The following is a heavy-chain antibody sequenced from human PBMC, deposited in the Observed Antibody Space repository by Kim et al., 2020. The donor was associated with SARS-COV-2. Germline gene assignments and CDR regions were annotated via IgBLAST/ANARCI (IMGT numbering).Heavy chain of an antibody. Sequence: ASVKVSCKVSGYTLTELSMHWVRQAPGKGLEWMGGFDPEDGETIYAQKFQGRVTMTEDTSTDTAYMELSSLRSEDTAVYYCATGGGGSYCSGGSCYSSYYYGMDVWGQGTTVTVSS. J-gene: IGHJ6*02. CDR2: FDPEDGET. CDR3: ATGGGGSYCSGGSCYSSYYYGMDV. D-gene: IGHD2-15*01. V-gene: IGHV1-24*01. CDR1: GYTLTELS.